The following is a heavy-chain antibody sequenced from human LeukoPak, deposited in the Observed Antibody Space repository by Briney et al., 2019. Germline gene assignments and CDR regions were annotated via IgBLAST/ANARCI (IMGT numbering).Heavy chain of an antibody. CDR2: ISSSSNYI. CDR3: AKGHTAVTRHFDF. V-gene: IGHV3-21*01. CDR1: GFTFSSSN. D-gene: IGHD4-17*01. Sequence: GGSLRLSCAASGFTFSSSNMNWVRQAPGKGLEWVSSISSSSNYIYYADSMKGRFTISRDNAKNSLYLQMNNLRAEDTAVYYCAKGHTAVTRHFDFWGQGTLVTVSS. J-gene: IGHJ4*02.